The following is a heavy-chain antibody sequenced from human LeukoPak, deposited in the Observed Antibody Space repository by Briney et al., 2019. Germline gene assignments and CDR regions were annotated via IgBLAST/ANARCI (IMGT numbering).Heavy chain of an antibody. Sequence: GGSLRLSCAAAGFTFSSYAMSWVRQAPGKGLGWVSAISGSGGSTYYADSVKGRFTISRDNSKNTLYLQMNSLRAEDTAVYYCASPYGYFVGGYWGQGTLVTVSS. CDR2: ISGSGGST. CDR3: ASPYGYFVGGY. D-gene: IGHD5-18*01. J-gene: IGHJ4*02. V-gene: IGHV3-23*01. CDR1: GFTFSSYA.